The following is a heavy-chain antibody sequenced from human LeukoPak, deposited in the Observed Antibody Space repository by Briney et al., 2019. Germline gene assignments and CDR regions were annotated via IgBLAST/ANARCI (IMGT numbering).Heavy chain of an antibody. CDR3: ARVADYYYGSGLGYYYMDV. Sequence: ASVKVSCKASGYTFTCYYMHWVRQAPGQGLEWMGWINPNSGGTNYAQKFQGRVTMTRDTSISTAYMELSRLRSDDPAVYYCARVADYYYGSGLGYYYMDVWGEGTTVTVSS. CDR1: GYTFTCYY. D-gene: IGHD3-10*01. J-gene: IGHJ6*03. V-gene: IGHV1-2*02. CDR2: INPNSGGT.